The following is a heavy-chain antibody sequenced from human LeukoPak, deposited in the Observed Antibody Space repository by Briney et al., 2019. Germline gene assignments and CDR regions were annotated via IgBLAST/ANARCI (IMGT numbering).Heavy chain of an antibody. J-gene: IGHJ5*02. V-gene: IGHV4-30-4*01. CDR3: ARAVVVVAATNWFDP. Sequence: SQTLSLTCTVSGGSISNGDYYWSWIRQPPGKGLEWIGYIYYSGSTYYNPSLKSRVTISVDTSKNQFSLKLSSVTAADTAVYYCARAVVVVAATNWFDPWGQGTLVTVSS. D-gene: IGHD2-15*01. CDR1: GGSISNGDYY. CDR2: IYYSGST.